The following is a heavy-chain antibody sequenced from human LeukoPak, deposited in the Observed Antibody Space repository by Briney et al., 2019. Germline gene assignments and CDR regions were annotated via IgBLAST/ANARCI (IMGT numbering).Heavy chain of an antibody. CDR1: VGSISSSSYY. J-gene: IGHJ3*02. D-gene: IGHD1-26*01. CDR2: IYYIVST. CDR3: ARHLLSVGATEYDAFDI. V-gene: IGHV4-39*01. Sequence: RPSETLSLTCTVSVGSISSSSYYWGWIRQPPGKGLEWIWSIYYIVSTYYNPSRNSHVTISVDTSKTQFPLKLSSVTAADTAVYYCARHLLSVGATEYDAFDIWGQGTMVTVSS.